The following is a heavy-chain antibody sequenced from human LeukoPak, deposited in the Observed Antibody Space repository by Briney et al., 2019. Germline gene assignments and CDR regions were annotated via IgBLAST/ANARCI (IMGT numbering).Heavy chain of an antibody. CDR1: GFTVSSNY. CDR2: ISSGGST. Sequence: GGSLRLSCAASGFTVSSNYMSWVRQAPGKGLEWVSVISSGGSTYYADSVKGRFTISRDSSKSTLYLQMNSLRDEDTAMYYCARDGMSTVAYWFFDLWGRGTLVTVSS. D-gene: IGHD4-23*01. CDR3: ARDGMSTVAYWFFDL. J-gene: IGHJ2*01. V-gene: IGHV3-53*01.